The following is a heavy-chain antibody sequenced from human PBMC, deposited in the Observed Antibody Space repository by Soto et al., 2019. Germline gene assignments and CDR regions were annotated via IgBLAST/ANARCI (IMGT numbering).Heavy chain of an antibody. CDR3: AGELSGGFWDY. J-gene: IGHJ4*01. CDR1: GYPFTSYH. Sequence: GASVKVSCKASGYPFTSYHLHWVRQAPGQGLEWMGIITPSTGATMYAQKFLDRLTMTRDTSTSTVYLDLNSLRSEDTAVYYCAGELSGGFWDYWG. V-gene: IGHV1-46*03. CDR2: ITPSTGAT. D-gene: IGHD3-16*01.